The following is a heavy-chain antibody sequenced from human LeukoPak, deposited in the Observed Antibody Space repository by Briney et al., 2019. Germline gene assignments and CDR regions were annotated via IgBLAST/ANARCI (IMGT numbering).Heavy chain of an antibody. D-gene: IGHD6-19*01. V-gene: IGHV3-74*01. Sequence: GGSLRLSCAASGFTLSTYWMPWVRQAPGKGLVWVSRINGDGSDTPYADSVKGRFTISRDNAKNMLYLQMNSLRAEDTAVYYCARGSSSGWPDYFDSWGQGIQVIVSS. CDR3: ARGSSSGWPDYFDS. CDR2: INGDGSDT. CDR1: GFTLSTYW. J-gene: IGHJ4*02.